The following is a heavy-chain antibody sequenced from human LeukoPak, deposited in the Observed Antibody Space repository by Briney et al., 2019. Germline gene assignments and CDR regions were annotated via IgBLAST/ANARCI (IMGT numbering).Heavy chain of an antibody. CDR1: GGSISRYY. Sequence: PSETLSLTCTVSGGSISRYYWSWIRQPPGKGLEWIGYIYYSGSTNYNPSLKSRVTISVDTSKNQFSLKLSSVTAADTAVYYCARRDVVLFDYWGQGTLVTVSS. CDR2: IYYSGST. CDR3: ARRDVVLFDY. V-gene: IGHV4-59*08. J-gene: IGHJ4*02. D-gene: IGHD2-15*01.